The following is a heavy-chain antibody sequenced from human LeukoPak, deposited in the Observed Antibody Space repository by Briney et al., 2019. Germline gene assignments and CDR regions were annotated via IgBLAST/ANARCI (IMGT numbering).Heavy chain of an antibody. CDR1: GFTFSSYA. V-gene: IGHV3-30*04. CDR2: ISYDGSNK. D-gene: IGHD4-17*01. Sequence: PGGSLRFSCAPSGFTFSSYAMHWVRQPPGKGLEWVAVISYDGSNKYYADSVKGRFTISRDNSKNTLYLQMNSLRAEDTAVYYCARGGGLYGDYVPFDYWGQGTLVTVSS. CDR3: ARGGGLYGDYVPFDY. J-gene: IGHJ4*02.